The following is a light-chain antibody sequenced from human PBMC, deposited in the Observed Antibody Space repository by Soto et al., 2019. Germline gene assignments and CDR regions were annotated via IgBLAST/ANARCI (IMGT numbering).Light chain of an antibody. V-gene: IGKV3-15*01. CDR1: QSVSSN. CDR2: GAS. Sequence: EIVMTQSPATLSVSPGERATLSCRASQSVSSNLAWYQQKPGQGPRLLIYGASTRATGIPARFSGSGSGTEFTLTSISLQSEDFAVYYCQQYNKGPRGGTFGQGTKVEIK. J-gene: IGKJ1*01. CDR3: QQYNKGPRGGT.